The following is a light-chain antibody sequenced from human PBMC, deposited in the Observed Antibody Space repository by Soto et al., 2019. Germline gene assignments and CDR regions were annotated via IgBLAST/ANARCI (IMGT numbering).Light chain of an antibody. CDR1: NSDVGGYNY. V-gene: IGLV2-14*01. Sequence: QSVLTQPASVSGSPGQSITISCTGTNSDVGGYNYVSWYQQHPGKAPKLMIYEVSNRPSGVSNRFSGSKSGNTASLTISGLQAEDEADYYCSSYTITTTRVVFGGGTKVTVL. CDR2: EVS. J-gene: IGLJ2*01. CDR3: SSYTITTTRVV.